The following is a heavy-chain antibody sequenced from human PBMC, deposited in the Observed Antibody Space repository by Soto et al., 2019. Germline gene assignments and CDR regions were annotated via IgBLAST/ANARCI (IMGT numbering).Heavy chain of an antibody. D-gene: IGHD6-13*01. Sequence: ASVKVSCKASGYTFTSYAMDWVRQAPGQRLEWMGWINAGNGNTKYSQKFQGRVTITRDTSASTAYMELSSLRSEDTAVYYRARAPGGPGIAEYWGQGTLVTVS. V-gene: IGHV1-3*01. CDR2: INAGNGNT. CDR1: GYTFTSYA. J-gene: IGHJ4*02. CDR3: ARAPGGPGIAEY.